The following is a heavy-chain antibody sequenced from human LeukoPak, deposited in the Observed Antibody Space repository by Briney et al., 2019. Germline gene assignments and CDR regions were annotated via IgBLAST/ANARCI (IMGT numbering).Heavy chain of an antibody. J-gene: IGHJ6*03. D-gene: IGHD5-18*01. CDR2: IRYDGSNK. V-gene: IGHV3-30*02. CDR3: AKVAPPAYTAMVPHYMDV. CDR1: GFTFSSYA. Sequence: PGGSLRLSCAASGFTFSSYAMHWVRQAPGKGLEWVAFIRYDGSNKYYADSVKGRFTISRDNSKNTLYLQMNSLRAEDTAVYYCAKVAPPAYTAMVPHYMDVWGKGTTVTISS.